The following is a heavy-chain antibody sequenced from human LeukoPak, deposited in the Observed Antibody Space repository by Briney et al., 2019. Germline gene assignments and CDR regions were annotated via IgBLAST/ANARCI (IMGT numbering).Heavy chain of an antibody. V-gene: IGHV3-30*18. D-gene: IGHD2-21*02. CDR2: ISYDGSNK. Sequence: QPGRSLRLSCAASGFTFSSYGMHWVRQAPGKGLEGVADISYDGSNKYYADSVKGRFTISRDNSKNTLYLQRNSLRAEDTAVYYCAKGHRRGFAANCGGDCYPEYFQHWGQGTLVTVSS. J-gene: IGHJ1*01. CDR3: AKGHRRGFAANCGGDCYPEYFQH. CDR1: GFTFSSYG.